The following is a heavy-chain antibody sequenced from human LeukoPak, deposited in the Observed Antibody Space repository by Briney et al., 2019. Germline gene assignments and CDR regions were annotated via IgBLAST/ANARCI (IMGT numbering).Heavy chain of an antibody. V-gene: IGHV3-21*01. J-gene: IGHJ3*02. CDR2: ISSSSSYI. CDR1: GFTFSSYS. CDR3: VRDFADAFDI. Sequence: PGGSLRLSCAASGFTFSSYSMNWVRQAPGKGLEWVSSISSSSSYIYYAVSVKGRFTISRDNAKNSLYLQMNSLRAEDTAVYYCVRDFADAFDIWGQGTLVTVSS.